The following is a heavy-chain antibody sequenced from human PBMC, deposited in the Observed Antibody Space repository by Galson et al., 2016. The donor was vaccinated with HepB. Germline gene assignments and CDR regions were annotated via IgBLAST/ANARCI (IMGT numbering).Heavy chain of an antibody. CDR3: AKEGTIFGVVPYGMDV. D-gene: IGHD3-3*01. Sequence: SLRLSCAASRFTFSSYAMSWVRQAPGKGLEWVSVISGSGGSTYYADSVKGRFTISRDNSKNTLYLQMNSLRAEDAAVYYCAKEGTIFGVVPYGMDVWGQGTKVILPS. V-gene: IGHV3-23*01. CDR1: RFTFSSYA. J-gene: IGHJ6*02. CDR2: ISGSGGST.